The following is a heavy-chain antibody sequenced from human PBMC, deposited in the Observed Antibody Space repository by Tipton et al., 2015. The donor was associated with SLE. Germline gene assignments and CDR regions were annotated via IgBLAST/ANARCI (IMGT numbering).Heavy chain of an antibody. Sequence: SLRLSCAASGFTLSNYVMRWVRQAPGKGLECVSVISGSGDSTNYADSVRGRFTISRDNSRNTLYLQMNSLRTEDTAVYYCAKEGPAAKGQYGMDVWGQGTTVTVAS. J-gene: IGHJ6*02. CDR1: GFTLSNYV. CDR3: AKEGPAAKGQYGMDV. CDR2: ISGSGDST. V-gene: IGHV3-23*01. D-gene: IGHD2-2*01.